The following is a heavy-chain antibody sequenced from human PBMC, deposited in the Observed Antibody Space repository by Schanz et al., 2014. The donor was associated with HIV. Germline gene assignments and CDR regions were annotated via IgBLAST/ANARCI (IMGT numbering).Heavy chain of an antibody. V-gene: IGHV4-39*01. CDR1: GGSISSSSYY. J-gene: IGHJ4*02. Sequence: QLQLQESGPGLVKPSETLSLTCTVSGGSISSSSYYWGWIRQPPGKGLEWIGSIYYSGRTYYNPSIKSRVTIPVDPSKNQFSLRLIVMPAADTAVYYCARGAAEMATMTPWRYWGQGTLVTVSS. CDR2: IYYSGRT. CDR3: ARGAAEMATMTPWRY. D-gene: IGHD5-12*01.